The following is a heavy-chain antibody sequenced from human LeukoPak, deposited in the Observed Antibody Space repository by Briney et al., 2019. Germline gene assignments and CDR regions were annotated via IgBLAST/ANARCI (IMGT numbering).Heavy chain of an antibody. Sequence: SETLSLTCTVSGGSISSGSYYWSWIRQPAGTGLEWIGRIYTSGSTNYNPSLKSRVTISVDTSKNQFSLKLSSVTAADTAVYYCARGRSGYYYSLFDYWGQGTLVTVSS. CDR2: IYTSGST. CDR1: GGSISSGSYY. J-gene: IGHJ4*02. V-gene: IGHV4-61*02. CDR3: ARGRSGYYYSLFDY. D-gene: IGHD3-22*01.